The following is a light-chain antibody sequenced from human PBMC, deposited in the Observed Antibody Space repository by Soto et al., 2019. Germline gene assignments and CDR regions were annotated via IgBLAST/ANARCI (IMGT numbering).Light chain of an antibody. J-gene: IGKJ2*01. Sequence: DIQLTQSPSSLSASVGDRVTISCRASQSISTYLNWYQQKPGKAPKFLIYAASSLQSGVPSRFSGSGSGTDFTLTISSLQPEDFATYFCQQSYNSPYTFGQGTKLDIK. CDR3: QQSYNSPYT. CDR2: AAS. CDR1: QSISTY. V-gene: IGKV1-39*01.